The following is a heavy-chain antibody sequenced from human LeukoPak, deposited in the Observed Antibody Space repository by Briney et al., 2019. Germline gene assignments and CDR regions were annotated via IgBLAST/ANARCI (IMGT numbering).Heavy chain of an antibody. CDR3: ARDGGGCSSTSCPCDY. V-gene: IGHV1-69*13. Sequence: ASVKVSCKASGGTFSSYAISWVRQAPGQGLDWMGGIIPIFGTANYAQKFQGRVTITADESTSTAYIELSSLRSEDAAVYYCARDGGGCSSTSCPCDYWGQETLVTVSS. D-gene: IGHD2-2*01. CDR1: GGTFSSYA. J-gene: IGHJ4*02. CDR2: IIPIFGTA.